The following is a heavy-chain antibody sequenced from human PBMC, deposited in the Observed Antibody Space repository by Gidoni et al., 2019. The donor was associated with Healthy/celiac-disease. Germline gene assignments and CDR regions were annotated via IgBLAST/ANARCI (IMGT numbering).Heavy chain of an antibody. J-gene: IGHJ2*01. V-gene: IGHV4-34*01. CDR2: INHSGIT. D-gene: IGHD6-19*01. Sequence: QVQLQQWGAGLLKPSETLSPTCAVYGGSFSAYYWSCIRQPPGKGLEWIGEINHSGITNYNPSLKSRVTISVDTSKNQFSLKLSSVTAADTAVYYCARWVRLVRSGYFDLWGRGTLVTVSS. CDR1: GGSFSAYY. CDR3: ARWVRLVRSGYFDL.